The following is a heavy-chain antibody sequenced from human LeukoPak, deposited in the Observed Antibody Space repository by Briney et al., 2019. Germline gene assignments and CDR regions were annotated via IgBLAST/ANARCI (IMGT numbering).Heavy chain of an antibody. CDR3: ARQAWGRIDY. D-gene: IGHD3-16*01. CDR1: GGSISSYY. Sequence: SETLSLTCTVSGGSISSYYWSWIRQPPGKGLEWIGYIYYSGSTNYNPSLKSRGTISVDTSKNQSSLKLSSVTAADTAVYYCARQAWGRIDYWGQGTLVTVSS. V-gene: IGHV4-59*08. CDR2: IYYSGST. J-gene: IGHJ4*02.